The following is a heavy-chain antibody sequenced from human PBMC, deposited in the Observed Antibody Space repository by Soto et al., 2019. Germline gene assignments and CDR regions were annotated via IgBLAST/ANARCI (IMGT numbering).Heavy chain of an antibody. CDR3: ASPYSSGWYSYFDY. Sequence: SSETLSLTCAVYGGSFSGYYWSWIRQPPGKGLEWIGEINHSGSTNYNPSLKSRVTISVDTSKNQFSLKLSSVTAADTAVYYCASPYSSGWYSYFDYWGQGTLVTVSS. D-gene: IGHD6-19*01. J-gene: IGHJ4*02. CDR2: INHSGST. CDR1: GGSFSGYY. V-gene: IGHV4-34*01.